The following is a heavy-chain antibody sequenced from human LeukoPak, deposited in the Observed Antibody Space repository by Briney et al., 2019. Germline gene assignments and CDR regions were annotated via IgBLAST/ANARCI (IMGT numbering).Heavy chain of an antibody. J-gene: IGHJ5*02. CDR2: IYYSGST. CDR3: ARVEWLNWFDP. D-gene: IGHD5-12*01. Sequence: SETLSLTCTVSGGSISSYYWSWIRQPPGKGLEWIGYIYYSGSTNYNPSLKSRVTISVDTSKNQFSLKLGSVTAADTAVYYCARVEWLNWFDPWGQGTLVTVSS. CDR1: GGSISSYY. V-gene: IGHV4-59*01.